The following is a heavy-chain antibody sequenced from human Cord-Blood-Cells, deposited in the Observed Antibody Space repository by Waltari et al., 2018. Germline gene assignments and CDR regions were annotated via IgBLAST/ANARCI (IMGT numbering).Heavy chain of an antibody. Sequence: QVQLQQWGAGLLKPSETLSLTCAVYGGSFSGYYWSWIRQPPGKGLEWIGEINHSGSTNYNPSLKSRVTISVDTSKNQFSLKLSSVTAADTAVYYCARGALEGWFDPWGQGTLVTVSS. CDR3: ARGALEGWFDP. J-gene: IGHJ5*02. CDR2: INHSGST. V-gene: IGHV4-34*01. CDR1: GGSFSGYY.